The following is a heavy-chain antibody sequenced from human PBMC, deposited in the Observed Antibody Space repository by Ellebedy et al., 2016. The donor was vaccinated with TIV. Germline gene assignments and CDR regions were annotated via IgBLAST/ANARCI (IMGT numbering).Heavy chain of an antibody. Sequence: GESLKISCKGSGYSFTSYWISWVRQMPGKGQEWMGRIDPSDSYTNYSPSFQGHVTISADKSFSTAYLQWSSLKASDTAMYYCARHLKPYYYDSSGYPGDYWGQGTLVTVSS. CDR2: IDPSDSYT. CDR3: ARHLKPYYYDSSGYPGDY. V-gene: IGHV5-10-1*01. J-gene: IGHJ4*02. D-gene: IGHD3-22*01. CDR1: GYSFTSYW.